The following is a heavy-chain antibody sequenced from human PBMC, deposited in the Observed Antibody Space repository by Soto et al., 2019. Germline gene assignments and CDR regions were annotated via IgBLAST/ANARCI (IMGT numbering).Heavy chain of an antibody. Sequence: GGSVRLSXAASGFTFSKYGMHWVRQAPGKGLEWVALIWNDGIRKVYVDSVKGRFTISRDNSKNTLDLQMNNLRDEDTAVYYCARDDDNDANALDYWGPGTLVTVSS. J-gene: IGHJ4*02. CDR3: ARDDDNDANALDY. CDR2: IWNDGIRK. CDR1: GFTFSKYG. V-gene: IGHV3-33*01.